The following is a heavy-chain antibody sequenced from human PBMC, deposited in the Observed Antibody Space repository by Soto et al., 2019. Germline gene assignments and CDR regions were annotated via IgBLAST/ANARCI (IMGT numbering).Heavy chain of an antibody. Sequence: AGTLSLTCAVYCGSFSGYFWSWIRQPPGKGLDWIGEINHSGTTDYNPSFKSRVTITVDTPNNQFSLKLSSVTAEETALYYCARGWGDELWNHRGHHGMDVWGQGPTGT. D-gene: IGHD1-1*01. V-gene: IGHV4-34*01. CDR1: CGSFSGYF. J-gene: IGHJ6*02. CDR3: ARGWGDELWNHRGHHGMDV. CDR2: INHSGTT.